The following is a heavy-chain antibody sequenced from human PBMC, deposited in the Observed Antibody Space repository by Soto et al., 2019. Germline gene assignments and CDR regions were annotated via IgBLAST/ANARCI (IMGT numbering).Heavy chain of an antibody. CDR3: AKDGAAAGTFDY. J-gene: IGHJ4*02. V-gene: IGHV3-30*18. Sequence: QVQLVESGGGVVQPGRSLRLSCAASGFTFSSYAMQWVRQAPGKGLEWVGVISSDGSNKYYADSVKDRFTISRDNSKNPLYMQMNSLRAEDTAVYYCAKDGAAAGTFDYWGQGTLVTVSS. CDR1: GFTFSSYA. CDR2: ISSDGSNK. D-gene: IGHD6-13*01.